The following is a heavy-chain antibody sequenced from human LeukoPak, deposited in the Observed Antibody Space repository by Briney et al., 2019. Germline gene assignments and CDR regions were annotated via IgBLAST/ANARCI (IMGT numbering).Heavy chain of an antibody. CDR1: GYTFTNYD. Sequence: ASVKVSCKTSGYTFTNYDINWVRQATGQGLEWLGWMSPNNGNTGYAQKFQGRVTMTRDTSTSTVYMELSSLRSEDTAVYYCARPYCSGGSCYYAYWGQGTLVTVSS. V-gene: IGHV1-8*01. D-gene: IGHD2-15*01. CDR3: ARPYCSGGSCYYAY. CDR2: MSPNNGNT. J-gene: IGHJ4*02.